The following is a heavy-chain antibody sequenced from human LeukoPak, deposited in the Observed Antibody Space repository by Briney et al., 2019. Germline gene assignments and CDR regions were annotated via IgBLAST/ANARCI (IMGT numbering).Heavy chain of an antibody. J-gene: IGHJ4*02. CDR3: ASLSLGNY. CDR2: IYSGGST. D-gene: IGHD1-14*01. Sequence: GGSLRLSCAASGFTVGNNYMSWVRQAPGKGLEWVSVIYSGGSTYYADSVKGRFTISRDTSKNTLSLQMNSLRAEDTAVYYCASLSLGNYWGQGTLVTVSS. CDR1: GFTVGNNY. V-gene: IGHV3-53*01.